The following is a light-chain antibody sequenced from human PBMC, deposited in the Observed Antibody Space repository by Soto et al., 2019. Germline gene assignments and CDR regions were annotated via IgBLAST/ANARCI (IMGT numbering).Light chain of an antibody. CDR1: QSVPRSY. Sequence: EIVLTQSPGTLSLSPGERATLSCRASQSVPRSYLAWYQQKPGQAPRLLIYGTSSRATGIPDRFSGSGSGTDFTLTISRREPEDLAVFYCQQYGSSITFGQGTRLEIK. CDR2: GTS. J-gene: IGKJ5*01. V-gene: IGKV3-20*01. CDR3: QQYGSSIT.